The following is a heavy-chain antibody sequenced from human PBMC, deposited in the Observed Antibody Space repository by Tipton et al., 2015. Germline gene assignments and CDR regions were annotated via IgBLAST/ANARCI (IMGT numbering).Heavy chain of an antibody. CDR1: GDSVSSGSYY. CDR3: ARDLEHGMDV. CDR2: ISYSGST. V-gene: IGHV4-61*01. D-gene: IGHD5-24*01. J-gene: IGHJ6*02. Sequence: GLVKPSETLSLTCTVSGDSVSSGSYYWSWIRQPPGKGLEWIGYISYSGSTHYNPSLKRRVTISLDTSKNQFSLTLNSVTAADTAVYYCARDLEHGMDVWGQGTTVTVSS.